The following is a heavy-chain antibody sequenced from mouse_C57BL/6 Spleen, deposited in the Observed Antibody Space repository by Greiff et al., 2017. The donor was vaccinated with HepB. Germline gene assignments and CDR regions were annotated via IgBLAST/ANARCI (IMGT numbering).Heavy chain of an antibody. CDR1: GYTFTDYY. V-gene: IGHV1-26*01. D-gene: IGHD1-1*02. CDR2: INPNNGGT. Sequence: EVQLQQSGPELVKPGASVKISCKASGYTFTDYYMNWVKQSHGKSLEWIGDINPNNGGTSYNQKFKGKATLTVDKSSSTAYMELRSLTSEDSAVYYCARVAGRDFDYWGQGTTLTVSS. CDR3: ARVAGRDFDY. J-gene: IGHJ2*01.